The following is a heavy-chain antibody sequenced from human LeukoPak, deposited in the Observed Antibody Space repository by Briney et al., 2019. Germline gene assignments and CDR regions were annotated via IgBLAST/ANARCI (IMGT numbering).Heavy chain of an antibody. CDR3: ASSSGWYSTNKFDY. Sequence: PSETLSLTCAVYGGSFSGCYWSWIRQPPGKGLEWIGEINHSGSTNYNPSLKSRVTISVDTSKNQFSLKLSSVTAADTAVYYCASSSGWYSTNKFDYWGQGTLVTVSS. V-gene: IGHV4-34*01. J-gene: IGHJ4*02. CDR2: INHSGST. CDR1: GGSFSGCY. D-gene: IGHD6-19*01.